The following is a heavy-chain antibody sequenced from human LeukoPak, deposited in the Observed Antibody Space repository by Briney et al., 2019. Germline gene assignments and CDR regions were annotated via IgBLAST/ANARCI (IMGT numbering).Heavy chain of an antibody. CDR1: GFRVSSNY. CDR2: ISSGGSR. V-gene: IGHV3-66*01. J-gene: IGHJ4*02. CDR3: AREEAAGLDY. Sequence: GGSLRLSCAASGFRVSSNYMSWVRQAPGEGLEWVSVISSGGSRDYADSVKGRFTISRDNAKNSLYLQMNSLRAEDTAVYYCAREEAAGLDYWGQGTLVTVSS. D-gene: IGHD6-13*01.